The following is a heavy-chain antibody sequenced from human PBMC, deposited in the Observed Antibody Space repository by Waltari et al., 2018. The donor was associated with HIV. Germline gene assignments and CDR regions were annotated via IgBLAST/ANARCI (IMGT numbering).Heavy chain of an antibody. Sequence: QVQLVESGGGVVQPGGSLRLSCAASGFTFSSYGMHWVRQAPGKGLGWVTFIRYDGSKKHYADSVKGRFTISRDNSDNTLYLEMNSLRTEDTAVYYCATNIVVAATGTFDYWGQGTRVIVTA. CDR2: IRYDGSKK. CDR3: ATNIVVAATGTFDY. D-gene: IGHD2-15*01. V-gene: IGHV3-30*02. CDR1: GFTFSSYG. J-gene: IGHJ4*02.